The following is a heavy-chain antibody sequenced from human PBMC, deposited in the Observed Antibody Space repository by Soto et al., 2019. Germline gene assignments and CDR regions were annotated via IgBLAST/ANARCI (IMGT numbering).Heavy chain of an antibody. Sequence: GGSLRLSCAASGFTFSSYAMTWVRQAPGKGLEWVSTISGTGGNTYYADSVKGRFTISRDNSKNTVYLQMNSLRAEDTAVYYCVKAVYLLDFDYWGHVPLVTVSP. J-gene: IGHJ4*01. CDR1: GFTFSSYA. V-gene: IGHV3-23*01. CDR2: ISGTGGNT. D-gene: IGHD1-20*01. CDR3: VKAVYLLDFDY.